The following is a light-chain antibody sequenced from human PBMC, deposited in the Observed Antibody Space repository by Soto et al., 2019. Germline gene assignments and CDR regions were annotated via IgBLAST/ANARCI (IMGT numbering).Light chain of an antibody. Sequence: QSVLTQSPSASASLGASAKLTCTLSSGQSSYAIAWHQQQPEKGPRYLMKLSSDAGHSKGDGIADRFSGSSSGAERYLTNSSLMSEHEAVYYCQTWDTGARVVFGGGTKGPVL. CDR3: QTWDTGARVV. J-gene: IGLJ2*01. V-gene: IGLV4-69*01. CDR1: SGQSSYA. CDR2: LSSDAGH.